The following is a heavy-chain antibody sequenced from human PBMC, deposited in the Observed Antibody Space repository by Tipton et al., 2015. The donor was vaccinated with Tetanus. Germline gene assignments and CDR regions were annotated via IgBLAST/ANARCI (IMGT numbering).Heavy chain of an antibody. CDR1: GHSFTKYW. CDR3: ARRGGGDLDH. D-gene: IGHD2-21*02. J-gene: IGHJ4*02. V-gene: IGHV5-51*01. CDR2: IYPGDSDT. Sequence: QSGAEVKKAGESLKISCQGSGHSFTKYWIAWVRQKPGQGLEWMGLIYPGDSDTRYSPSFQGQVTISADKSITTAYLQWSSLRASDTAMYYCARRGGGDLDHWGQGTLVTVSS.